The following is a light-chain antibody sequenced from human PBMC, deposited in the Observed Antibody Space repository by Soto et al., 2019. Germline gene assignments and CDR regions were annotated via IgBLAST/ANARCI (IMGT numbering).Light chain of an antibody. CDR3: QQYNNWPLWT. V-gene: IGKV3-15*01. J-gene: IGKJ1*01. Sequence: EIVMTQSPATLSVSPGERATLSCRASQSVSSNLAWYQQKPGQAPRLLSYGASTRATGIPARFSGSGSGTEFTITISSLQSEDFAVYYCQQYNNWPLWTFGQGTKVEIK. CDR2: GAS. CDR1: QSVSSN.